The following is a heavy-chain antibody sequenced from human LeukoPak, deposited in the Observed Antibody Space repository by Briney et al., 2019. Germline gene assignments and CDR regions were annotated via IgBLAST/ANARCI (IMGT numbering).Heavy chain of an antibody. CDR3: VKGFVHPTYYFEY. J-gene: IGHJ4*02. D-gene: IGHD3-10*01. CDR2: ITGSGDGT. Sequence: GGSLRLSCAASGFTFSSYAMMWVRQSPEKGLEWVSSITGSGDGTYYADSVRGRFTISRDNSKNTLYLQMNSLRAEDTAVYFCVKGFVHPTYYFEYWGQGTLVPSSS. V-gene: IGHV3-23*01. CDR1: GFTFSSYA.